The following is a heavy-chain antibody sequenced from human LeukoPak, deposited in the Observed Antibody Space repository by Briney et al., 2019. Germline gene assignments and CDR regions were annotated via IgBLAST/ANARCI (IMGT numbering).Heavy chain of an antibody. CDR3: ARRAGAYSHPYDY. CDR1: GFTVSSNS. V-gene: IGHV3-53*01. Sequence: GGSLRLSCTVSGFTVSSNSMSWVRQAPGKGLEWVSFIYSAGNTHYSDSVKGRFTISIDNSKNTLYLQMNSLRAEDTAVYYCARRAGAYSHPYDYWGQGTLVTVSS. CDR2: IYSAGNT. J-gene: IGHJ4*02. D-gene: IGHD4/OR15-4a*01.